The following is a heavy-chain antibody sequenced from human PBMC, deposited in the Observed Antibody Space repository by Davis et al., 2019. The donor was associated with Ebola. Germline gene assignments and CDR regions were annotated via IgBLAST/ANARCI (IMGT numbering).Heavy chain of an antibody. D-gene: IGHD6-19*01. CDR3: ARDTSGIAVAGQ. Sequence: AASVTVSCKASGYTFTSYYMHWVRQAPGQGLEWMGIINPSGGSTSYAQKFQGRVTMTRDTSTSTVYMELNSLRSEDTAVYYCARDTSGIAVAGQWGQGTLVTVSS. CDR2: INPSGGST. J-gene: IGHJ4*02. CDR1: GYTFTSYY. V-gene: IGHV1-46*01.